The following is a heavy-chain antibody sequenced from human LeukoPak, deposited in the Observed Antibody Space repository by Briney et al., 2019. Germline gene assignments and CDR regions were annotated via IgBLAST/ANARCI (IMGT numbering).Heavy chain of an antibody. CDR1: GYTFTGYY. J-gene: IGHJ5*02. D-gene: IGHD3-10*01. CDR2: INPNSGGT. CDR3: VRGSRVWFGELKSDWFDP. Sequence: RASVKVSCKASGYTFTGYYMHWVRQAPGQGLEWMGWINPNSGGTNYAQKFQGRVTMTRDTSIGTAYMELSRLRSDDTAVYYCVRGSRVWFGELKSDWFDPWGQGTLVTVSS. V-gene: IGHV1-2*02.